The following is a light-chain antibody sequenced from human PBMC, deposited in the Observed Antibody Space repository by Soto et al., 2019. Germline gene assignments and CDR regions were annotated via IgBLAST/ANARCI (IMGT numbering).Light chain of an antibody. Sequence: QSALTQPASVSGSPGQSITISCTGTSSDVGSYKLVSWYQQQPGKAPKLMIYEGSKRPSGVSNRFSGSKSGNTASLTISGLQAEDEADYYCCSYSGSSIVVFGGGTKLTVL. CDR1: SSDVGSYKL. CDR3: CSYSGSSIVV. CDR2: EGS. J-gene: IGLJ2*01. V-gene: IGLV2-23*01.